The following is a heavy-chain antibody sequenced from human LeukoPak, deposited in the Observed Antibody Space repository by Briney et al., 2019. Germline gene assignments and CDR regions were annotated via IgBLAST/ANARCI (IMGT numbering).Heavy chain of an antibody. V-gene: IGHV3-48*03. CDR2: ISSSGTTI. D-gene: IGHD4-17*01. CDR1: GFTFSGYE. J-gene: IGHJ4*02. Sequence: HPGGSLRLSCAASGFTFSGYEMNWVRQAPGKGLEWVSFISSSGTTIYYADSVKGRFTISRDNAKNSLFLQMNSLRADDTAIYYCARTTHYVDHRHYWGQGTLVTVSS. CDR3: ARTTHYVDHRHY.